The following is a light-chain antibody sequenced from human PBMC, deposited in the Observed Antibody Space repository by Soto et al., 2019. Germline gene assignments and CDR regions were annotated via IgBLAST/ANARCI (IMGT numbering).Light chain of an antibody. Sequence: AIRMTQSPSSFSASTGDRVTITFSASHGISSSLAWYQQKPVKAPKLLIYAASTLQSGVPSRFCGRGSGTDFSITGSCVPSEDFGTYCGHQAYSYPPVTFGKGTGLVIK. J-gene: IGKJ5*01. CDR1: HGISSS. V-gene: IGKV1-8*01. CDR2: AAS. CDR3: HQAYSYPPVT.